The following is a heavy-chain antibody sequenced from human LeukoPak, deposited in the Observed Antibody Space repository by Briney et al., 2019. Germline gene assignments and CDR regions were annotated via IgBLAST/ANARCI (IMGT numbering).Heavy chain of an antibody. V-gene: IGHV3-21*01. CDR1: GFTFSGYS. Sequence: GGSLRLTRAASGFTFSGYSMNWVRQAPGKGLEWVSSNSSSSSYIYYADSVKGRFTISRDNAKNSLYLQMNSLRAEDTAVYYCARASGLSTSCSGYWGQGTLVTVSS. CDR3: ARASGLSTSCSGY. J-gene: IGHJ4*02. D-gene: IGHD2-2*01. CDR2: NSSSSSYI.